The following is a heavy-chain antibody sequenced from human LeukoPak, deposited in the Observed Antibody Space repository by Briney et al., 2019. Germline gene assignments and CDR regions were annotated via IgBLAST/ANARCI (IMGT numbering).Heavy chain of an antibody. CDR2: IFYSGST. D-gene: IGHD1-26*01. V-gene: IGHV4-59*01. Sequence: SETLSLTCTVSGGSISGYYWSWIRQPPGKGLEWIGYIFYSGSTNYNPSLKSRVIISVDTSKNQFSLKLSSVTAADTAVYYCARGEWDLLFDYWGQGTLVTVSS. J-gene: IGHJ4*02. CDR1: GGSISGYY. CDR3: ARGEWDLLFDY.